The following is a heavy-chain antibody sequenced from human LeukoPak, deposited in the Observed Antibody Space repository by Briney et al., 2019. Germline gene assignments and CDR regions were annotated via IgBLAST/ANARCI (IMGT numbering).Heavy chain of an antibody. Sequence: GASVKVSCKASGGTFSSYAISWVRQAPGQGLEWMGGIIPIFGTANYAQKFRGRVTITTDESTSTDYMELSSLRSEDTAVYYCARVADSSSSLDYWGQGTLVTVSS. J-gene: IGHJ4*02. CDR1: GGTFSSYA. V-gene: IGHV1-69*05. D-gene: IGHD6-6*01. CDR2: IIPIFGTA. CDR3: ARVADSSSSLDY.